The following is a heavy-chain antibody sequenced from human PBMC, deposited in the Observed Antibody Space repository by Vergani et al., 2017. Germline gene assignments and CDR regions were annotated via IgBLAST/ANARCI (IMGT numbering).Heavy chain of an antibody. CDR2: IYYSGST. Sequence: QVQLQESGPGLVKPSQTLSLTCTVSGGSISSGDYYWSWVRQPPGKGLEWIGHIYYSGSTYYNPSLKSRLTISVDTSKNQFSLKLSSVTAADTAVYYCARDSPGGYYGSEGWFDPWGQGTLVTVSS. D-gene: IGHD3-10*01. CDR1: GGSISSGDYY. CDR3: ARDSPGGYYGSEGWFDP. V-gene: IGHV4-30-4*08. J-gene: IGHJ5*02.